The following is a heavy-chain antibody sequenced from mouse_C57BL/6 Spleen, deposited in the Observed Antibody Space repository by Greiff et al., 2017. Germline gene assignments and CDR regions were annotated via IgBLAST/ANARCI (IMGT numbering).Heavy chain of an antibody. CDR1: GYTFTSYW. CDR2: IDPSDSYT. V-gene: IGHV1-69*01. J-gene: IGHJ1*03. CDR3: ARSVVAEGYFDV. D-gene: IGHD1-1*01. Sequence: VQLQQPGAELVMPGASVKLSCKASGYTFTSYWMHWVKQRPGQGLEWIGEIDPSDSYTNYNQKFKGKSTLTVDKSSSTAYMQLSSLTSEDSAVYYCARSVVAEGYFDVWGTGTTVTVSS.